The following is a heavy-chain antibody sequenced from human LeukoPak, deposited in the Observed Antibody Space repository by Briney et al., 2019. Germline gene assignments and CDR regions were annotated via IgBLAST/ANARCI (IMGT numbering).Heavy chain of an antibody. D-gene: IGHD6-13*01. Sequence: ASVNVSCKVSGYTLTELSMHWVRQAPGKGLEWMGGFYPEDGETIYAQKFQGRVTMTEDTSTDTAYMELSSLRSEDTTVYQCATWEQQLTWDYGGQGTLVTVPS. CDR3: ATWEQQLTWDY. V-gene: IGHV1-24*01. CDR2: FYPEDGET. CDR1: GYTLTELS. J-gene: IGHJ4*02.